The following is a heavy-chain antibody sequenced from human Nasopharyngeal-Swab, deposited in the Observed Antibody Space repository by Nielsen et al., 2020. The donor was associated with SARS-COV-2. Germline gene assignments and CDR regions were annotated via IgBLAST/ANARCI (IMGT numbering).Heavy chain of an antibody. CDR2: ISGSGSYV. Sequence: ESLKISCAASGFTFSSYWMHWVRQAPGEGLEWVSSISGSGSYVYYADSVKGRFTISKDSAKNSLYLQMNSLRADDTAVYFCARIAGRGSIYYYYMDVWGTGTTVTVSS. J-gene: IGHJ6*03. V-gene: IGHV3-21*01. CDR1: GFTFSSYW. D-gene: IGHD1-26*01. CDR3: ARIAGRGSIYYYYMDV.